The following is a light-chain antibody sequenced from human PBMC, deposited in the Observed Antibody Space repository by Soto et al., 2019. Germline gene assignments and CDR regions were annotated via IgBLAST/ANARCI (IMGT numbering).Light chain of an antibody. Sequence: ALTQPASVSGSPGQSITISCTGTSSDVGGYNYVSWSQQHPGKAPKLLISEVSNRPSGVSNRFSGSKSGNTASLTISGLQADDEADYYCSSYTASSTLLFGTGTKVTVL. CDR1: SSDVGGYNY. CDR3: SSYTASSTLL. CDR2: EVS. V-gene: IGLV2-14*03. J-gene: IGLJ1*01.